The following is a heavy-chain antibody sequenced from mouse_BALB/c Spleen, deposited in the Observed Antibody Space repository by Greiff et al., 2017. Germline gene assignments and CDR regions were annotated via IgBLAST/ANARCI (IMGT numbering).Heavy chain of an antibody. CDR3: TRRYGDYFDY. J-gene: IGHJ2*01. CDR2: IRLKSNNYAT. CDR1: GFTFSNYW. D-gene: IGHD1-1*01. V-gene: IGHV6-6*02. Sequence: EVKLMESGGGLVQPGGSMKLSCVASGFTFSNYWMNWVRQSPEKGLEWVAEIRLKSNNYATHYAESVKGRFTISRDDSKSSVYLQMNNLRAEDTGIYYCTRRYGDYFDYWGQGTTLTVSS.